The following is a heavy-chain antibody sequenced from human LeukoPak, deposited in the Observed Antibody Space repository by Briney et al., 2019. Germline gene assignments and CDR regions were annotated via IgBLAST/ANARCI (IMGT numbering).Heavy chain of an antibody. V-gene: IGHV3-23*01. Sequence: PGGSLRLSCAASGFTFSSYAMSWVRQAPGKGLEWVSAISGSGGSTYYADSVKGRFTISRDNSKNTLYLQMNSLRAEDTAVYYCAKDRSWIFGPHGGWFDPWGQGTLVTVSS. CDR3: AKDRSWIFGPHGGWFDP. CDR2: ISGSGGST. D-gene: IGHD3/OR15-3a*01. J-gene: IGHJ5*02. CDR1: GFTFSSYA.